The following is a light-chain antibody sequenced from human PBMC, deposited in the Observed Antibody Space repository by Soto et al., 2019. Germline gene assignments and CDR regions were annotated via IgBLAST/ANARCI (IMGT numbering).Light chain of an antibody. CDR2: DAS. V-gene: IGKV3-11*01. CDR3: QQRSNWPLT. CDR1: QSVSRY. J-gene: IGKJ4*01. Sequence: EIVLTQSPATLCLSPGERATLSCRASQSVSRYLAWYQQKPGQAPRLLIYDASKRATGTPARFSGSGSGTDFTLTISSLEPEDFAVYNCQQRSNWPLTFGGGTKVEIK.